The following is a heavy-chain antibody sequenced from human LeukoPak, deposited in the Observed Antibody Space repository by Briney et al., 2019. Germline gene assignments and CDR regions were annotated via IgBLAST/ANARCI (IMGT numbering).Heavy chain of an antibody. CDR2: INPDNGGT. Sequence: ASVKVSCKASGYTFTGYYMHWVRQAPGQGLEWMGWINPDNGGTNYAQKFQGRVTMTRDTSISTAYMELSRLRSDDTAVYYCAREYYDILTGYNRERYFDYWGQGTLVTVSS. V-gene: IGHV1-2*02. J-gene: IGHJ4*02. CDR3: AREYYDILTGYNRERYFDY. CDR1: GYTFTGYY. D-gene: IGHD3-9*01.